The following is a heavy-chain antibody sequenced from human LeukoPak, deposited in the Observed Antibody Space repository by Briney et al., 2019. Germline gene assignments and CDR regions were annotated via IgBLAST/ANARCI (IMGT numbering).Heavy chain of an antibody. Sequence: GRPLRLSCAASGFTFSSYDMHWVRQAPGKGLEWVAVIWFDGGNRYYADSVKGRFTISRDNSKNTLYLQLNSLRAEDTAVYYCARDSLDTQPRQTAGDIFDYWGQGTLVTVSS. CDR1: GFTFSSYD. J-gene: IGHJ4*02. CDR3: ARDSLDTQPRQTAGDIFDY. D-gene: IGHD6-13*01. CDR2: IWFDGGNR. V-gene: IGHV3-33*08.